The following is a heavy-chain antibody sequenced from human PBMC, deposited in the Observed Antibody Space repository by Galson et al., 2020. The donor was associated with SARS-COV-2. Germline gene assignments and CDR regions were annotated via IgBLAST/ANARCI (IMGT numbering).Heavy chain of an antibody. D-gene: IGHD1-26*01. Sequence: ASVKVSCKASGYTFTSYGISWVRQAPGQGLEWMGWISAYNGNTNYTQKLQGRVTMTTDTSTSTAYMELRSLRSDDTAVYYCAFVLAGSYYFDYWGQGTLVTVSS. CDR1: GYTFTSYG. CDR2: ISAYNGNT. CDR3: AFVLAGSYYFDY. V-gene: IGHV1-18*01. J-gene: IGHJ4*02.